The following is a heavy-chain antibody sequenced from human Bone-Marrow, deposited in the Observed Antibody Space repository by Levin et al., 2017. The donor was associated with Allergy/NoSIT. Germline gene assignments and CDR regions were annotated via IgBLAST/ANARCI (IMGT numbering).Heavy chain of an antibody. Sequence: PGGSLRLSCTVSGGSISSNKYYWGWIRQPPGKGLEWIAGIYYTGTAYYTPSLKSRVTISIDTSKNQFSLKLNSVTAADTAVYYCAREGGSYRGNGNWFDPWGQGTLVTVSS. J-gene: IGHJ5*02. D-gene: IGHD4-23*01. CDR2: IYYTGTA. V-gene: IGHV4-39*07. CDR1: GGSISSNKYY. CDR3: AREGGSYRGNGNWFDP.